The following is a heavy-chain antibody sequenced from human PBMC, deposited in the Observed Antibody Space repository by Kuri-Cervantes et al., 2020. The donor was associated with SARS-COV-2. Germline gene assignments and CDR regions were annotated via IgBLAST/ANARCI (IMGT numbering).Heavy chain of an antibody. V-gene: IGHV4-34*01. CDR2: INHSGST. J-gene: IGHJ6*03. CDR1: GGSFSGYY. Sequence: SETLSLTCAVDGGSFSGYYWSWIRQPPGKGLEWSGEINHSGSTNYNPSLKSRVTISVDTSKNQFSLKLSSVTAADTAAYYCSRLSFGASGYYYMDVWGKGTTVTVSS. CDR3: SRLSFGASGYYYMDV. D-gene: IGHD3-3*01.